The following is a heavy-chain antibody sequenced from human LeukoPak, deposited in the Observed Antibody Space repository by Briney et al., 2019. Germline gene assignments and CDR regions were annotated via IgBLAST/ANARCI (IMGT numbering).Heavy chain of an antibody. J-gene: IGHJ6*03. V-gene: IGHV1-2*02. CDR1: GYTFTGYY. CDR3: ARDPGGGSGSYYASLGYYMDV. Sequence: ASVKVSCKASGYTFTGYYMHWVRQAPGQGLEWMGWINPNSGGTNYAQKFQGRVTMTRDTSISTAYMELSRLRSDDTAVYYCARDPGGGSGSYYASLGYYMDVWGQGTTVTVSS. CDR2: INPNSGGT. D-gene: IGHD3-10*01.